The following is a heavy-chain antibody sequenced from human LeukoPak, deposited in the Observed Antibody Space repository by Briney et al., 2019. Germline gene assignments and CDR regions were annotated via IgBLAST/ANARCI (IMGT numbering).Heavy chain of an antibody. CDR1: GFTFSSYG. V-gene: IGHV3-30*02. J-gene: IGHJ3*02. Sequence: PGGSLRLSCAGSGFTFSSYGMHWVRQAPGKGLEWVAFIRFDGSNKYYADSVKGRFTISRDNSKNTLYLQMNSLRAEDTAVYYCAKDLDDTTMIVAAVHDAFDIWGQGTMVTVSS. D-gene: IGHD3-22*01. CDR2: IRFDGSNK. CDR3: AKDLDDTTMIVAAVHDAFDI.